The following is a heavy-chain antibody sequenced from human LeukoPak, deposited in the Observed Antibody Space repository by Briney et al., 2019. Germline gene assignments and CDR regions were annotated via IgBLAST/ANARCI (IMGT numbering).Heavy chain of an antibody. CDR1: GFTFDDYA. V-gene: IGHV3-9*01. CDR3: ARDLPNLAARLSAGSDY. J-gene: IGHJ4*02. Sequence: PGGSLRLFCAASGFTFDDYAMHWVRQAPGKGLEWVSGISWNSGSIGYADSVKGRFTISRDNAKNSLYLQMNSLRAEDTAVYYCARDLPNLAARLSAGSDYWGQGTLVTVSS. CDR2: ISWNSGSI. D-gene: IGHD6-6*01.